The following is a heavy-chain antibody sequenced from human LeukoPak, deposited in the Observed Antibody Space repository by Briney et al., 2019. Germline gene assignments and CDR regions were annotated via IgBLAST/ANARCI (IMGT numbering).Heavy chain of an antibody. J-gene: IGHJ4*02. CDR1: GGSFSGYY. V-gene: IGHV4-34*01. D-gene: IGHD2-15*01. CDR2: INHSGST. CDR3: ARGYCSGGSCYRTNPIGY. Sequence: PSETLSLTCAVYGGSFSGYYWSWIRQPPGKGLEWIGEINHSGSTNYNPSLKSRVTISVDTSKNQFSLKLSSVTAADTAVYYCARGYCSGGSCYRTNPIGYWGQGTLVTVSS.